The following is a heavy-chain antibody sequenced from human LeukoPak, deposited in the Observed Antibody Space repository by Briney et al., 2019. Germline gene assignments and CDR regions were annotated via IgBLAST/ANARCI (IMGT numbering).Heavy chain of an antibody. CDR3: ARDDSAAGGLYGMDV. Sequence: PSETLSLTCTVSGGSISSYYWSWIRQPPGKGLEWIAYISDIGSINYNPSLKSRVTISVDTSKNQFSLKLSSVTAADTAVYYCARDDSAAGGLYGMDVWGQGTTVTVSS. J-gene: IGHJ6*02. V-gene: IGHV4-59*01. CDR2: ISDIGSI. CDR1: GGSISSYY. D-gene: IGHD6-13*01.